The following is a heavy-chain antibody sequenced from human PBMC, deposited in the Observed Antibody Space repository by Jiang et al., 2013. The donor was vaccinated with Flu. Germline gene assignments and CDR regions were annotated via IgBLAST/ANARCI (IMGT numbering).Heavy chain of an antibody. CDR2: SYYSGST. CDR3: VRVKKYYYDSSGTDEY. Sequence: ETLSLTCTVSGGSVSSGSYYWSWIRQPPGKGLEWIGYSYYSGSTNYNPSLKSRVTISVDTSKNQFSLKLSSVTAADTAVYYCVRVKKYYYDSSGTDEYWGQGTLVTVSS. CDR1: GGSVSSGSYY. V-gene: IGHV4-61*01. D-gene: IGHD3-22*01. J-gene: IGHJ4*02.